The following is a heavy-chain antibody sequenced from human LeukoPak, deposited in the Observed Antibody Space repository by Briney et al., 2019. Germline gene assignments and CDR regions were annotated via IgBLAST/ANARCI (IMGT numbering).Heavy chain of an antibody. J-gene: IGHJ5*02. CDR1: GGSISSGGYY. Sequence: PSETLSLTCTVSGGSISSGGYYWGWIRQPPGKGLEWIGGIYYSGSTYYNPSLKSRVTISVDTSKNQFSLKLSSVTAADTAVYYCARHEGIVVVPAARLGNWFDPWGQGTLVTVSS. CDR2: IYYSGST. CDR3: ARHEGIVVVPAARLGNWFDP. V-gene: IGHV4-39*01. D-gene: IGHD2-2*01.